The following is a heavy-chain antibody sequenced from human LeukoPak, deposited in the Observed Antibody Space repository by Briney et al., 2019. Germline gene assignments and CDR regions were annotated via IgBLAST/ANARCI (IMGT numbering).Heavy chain of an antibody. Sequence: EASMKVSCTASGYTFTDYYMHWVRHAPGQGLECMGWINPNSGGTNYAQKFQGRVTITRHTSISTAYMEVSSLRSDDTAVYYCAIIPYGSGIIDYWGQGTLVTVS. D-gene: IGHD3-10*01. J-gene: IGHJ4*02. CDR2: INPNSGGT. CDR1: GYTFTDYY. CDR3: AIIPYGSGIIDY. V-gene: IGHV1-2*02.